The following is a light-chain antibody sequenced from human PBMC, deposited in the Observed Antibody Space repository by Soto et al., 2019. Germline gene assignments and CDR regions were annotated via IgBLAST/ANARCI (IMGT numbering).Light chain of an antibody. CDR1: QSISGW. CDR2: DAS. J-gene: IGKJ1*01. CDR3: QQYDSSWT. Sequence: DIQMTQSPSTLSASVVDRVTITFRASQSISGWLAWYQQKPGKAPKLLIYDASSLESGVPSRFSGSGSGTEFTLTISSLQPDDFATYYCQQYDSSWTFGQGTKVDIK. V-gene: IGKV1-5*01.